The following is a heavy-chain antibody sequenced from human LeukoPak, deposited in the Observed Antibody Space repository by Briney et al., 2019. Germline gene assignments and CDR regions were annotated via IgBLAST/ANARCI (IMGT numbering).Heavy chain of an antibody. V-gene: IGHV3-7*01. CDR1: GFTFSTYW. J-gene: IGHJ5*02. CDR3: ARDLDSSSWWNWFDL. Sequence: GGSLRLSCAASGFTFSTYWMSWVRQPPGKGLEWVANIKQDGSEKKYVHSVKGRFTISRDNAKNSLYLQMNSLRAEDTAMYYCARDLDSSSWWNWFDLWGQGTMVTVSS. CDR2: IKQDGSEK. D-gene: IGHD6-13*01.